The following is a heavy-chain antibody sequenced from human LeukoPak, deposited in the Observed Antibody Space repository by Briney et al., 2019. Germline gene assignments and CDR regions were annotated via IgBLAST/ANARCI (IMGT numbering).Heavy chain of an antibody. CDR1: GYTFTSYD. CDR2: MNPKTGNT. V-gene: IGHV1-8*01. Sequence: GASVKVSCKASGYTFTSYDINWVRQATGQGLEWMGWMNPKTGNTGYAQKFQGGVTMTRDTSISTAYMELISLRSEDTAVYYCARGLFWFGDLKTHWFDPWGQGTQVTVSS. CDR3: ARGLFWFGDLKTHWFDP. D-gene: IGHD3-10*01. J-gene: IGHJ5*02.